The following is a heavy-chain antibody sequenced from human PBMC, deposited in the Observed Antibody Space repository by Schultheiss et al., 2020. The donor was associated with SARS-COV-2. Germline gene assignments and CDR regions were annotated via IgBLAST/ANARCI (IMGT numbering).Heavy chain of an antibody. CDR3: ARPMVRGRNYYYGMDV. J-gene: IGHJ6*02. D-gene: IGHD3-10*01. Sequence: KGRFTISRDSSKNTLYLQMGSLRAEDMAVYYCARPMVRGRNYYYGMDVWGQGTTVTVSS. V-gene: IGHV3-64*01.